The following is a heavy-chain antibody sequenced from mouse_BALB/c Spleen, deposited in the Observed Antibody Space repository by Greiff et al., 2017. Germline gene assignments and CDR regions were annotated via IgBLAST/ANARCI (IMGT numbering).Heavy chain of an antibody. D-gene: IGHD1-2*01. CDR3: AREGTTATMDY. J-gene: IGHJ4*01. CDR1: GFTFSSFG. CDR2: ISSGSSTI. Sequence: DVHLVESGGGLVQPGGSRKLSCAASGFTFSSFGMHWVRQAPEKGLEWVAYISSGSSTIYYADTVKGRFTISRDNPKNTLFLQMTSLRSEDTAMYYCAREGTTATMDYWGQGTSVTVSS. V-gene: IGHV5-17*02.